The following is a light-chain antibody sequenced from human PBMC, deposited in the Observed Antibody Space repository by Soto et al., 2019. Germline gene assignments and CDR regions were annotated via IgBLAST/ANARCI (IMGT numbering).Light chain of an antibody. CDR2: KTS. J-gene: IGKJ4*01. V-gene: IGKV1-5*03. Sequence: DIQMTQSPSTLSASVGDRVTITCRASQSINNWLAWYQQKPGKAPKLLIYKTSNLESGVPSRFSGSGSGTEFSLPINSLQPDDFATYYCQQYKSFSLTFGGGTSVEVK. CDR1: QSINNW. CDR3: QQYKSFSLT.